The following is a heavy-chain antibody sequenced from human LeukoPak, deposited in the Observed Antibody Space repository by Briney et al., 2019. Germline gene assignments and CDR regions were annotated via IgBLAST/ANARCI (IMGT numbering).Heavy chain of an antibody. CDR3: ARDGTVDYNWFDP. Sequence: SETLSLTCAVSGGSISSGGYSWSWIRQLPGKGLEWIGYIYHSGSTYYNPSLKSRVTISVDRSKNQFSLKLSSVTAADTAVYYCARDGTVDYNWFDPWGQGTLVTVSS. V-gene: IGHV4-30-2*01. CDR2: IYHSGST. D-gene: IGHD3/OR15-3a*01. CDR1: GGSISSGGYS. J-gene: IGHJ5*02.